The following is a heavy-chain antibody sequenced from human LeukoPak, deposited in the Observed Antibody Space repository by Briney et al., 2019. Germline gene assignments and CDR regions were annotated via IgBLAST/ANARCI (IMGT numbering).Heavy chain of an antibody. J-gene: IGHJ4*02. CDR1: GGTFISYA. Sequence: ASVKVSCKASGGTFISYAISWVRQAPGQGLEWMGRIIPILGIANYAQKFQGRVTITADKSTSTAYMELSSLRSEDTAVYYCARDDTQTPTTEYYYDSSGPLYWGQGTLVTVSS. V-gene: IGHV1-69*04. CDR3: ARDDTQTPTTEYYYDSSGPLY. D-gene: IGHD3-22*01. CDR2: IIPILGIA.